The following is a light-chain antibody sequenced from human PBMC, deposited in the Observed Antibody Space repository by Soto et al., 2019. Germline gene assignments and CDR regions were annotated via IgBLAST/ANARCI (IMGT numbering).Light chain of an antibody. CDR2: AAS. CDR1: QSVTKY. J-gene: IGKJ1*01. Sequence: DIQMTQSPSSLSASVGDRVTITCRASQSVTKYLNWYQQKPGKAPTLLIYAASNLQSGVPSRFSGSGSGTDFTLTIGSLQPEDLATNYCQHNHQNPPWTFGPGTMVEIK. V-gene: IGKV1-39*01. CDR3: QHNHQNPPWT.